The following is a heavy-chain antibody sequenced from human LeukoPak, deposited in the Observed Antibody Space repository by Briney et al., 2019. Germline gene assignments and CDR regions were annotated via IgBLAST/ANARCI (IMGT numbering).Heavy chain of an antibody. D-gene: IGHD6-19*01. V-gene: IGHV4-4*07. Sequence: PSETLSLTCGVSGYPINNAYYWVWIRQPAGKGLEWIGRIYTSGSTNYNPSLKSRVTMSVDTSKNQFSLKLSSVTAADTAVYYCARQPAGWYFDLWGRGTLVTVSS. CDR3: ARQPAGWYFDL. CDR1: GYPINNAYY. CDR2: IYTSGST. J-gene: IGHJ2*01.